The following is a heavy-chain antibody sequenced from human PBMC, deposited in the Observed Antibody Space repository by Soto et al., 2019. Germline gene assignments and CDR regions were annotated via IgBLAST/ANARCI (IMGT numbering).Heavy chain of an antibody. V-gene: IGHV3-23*01. CDR1: GFAFRSYA. Sequence: GGSLRLSCAASGFAFRSYAMSWVRQAPGKGLEWVSAISGSGGNTYYADSVKGRFTISRDSSKNTVYLQMNSLRAEDTAVYYCLKLSGLYGDYPTDYRAQRTPVTGSS. J-gene: IGHJ4*02. CDR3: LKLSGLYGDYPTDY. CDR2: ISGSGGNT. D-gene: IGHD4-17*01.